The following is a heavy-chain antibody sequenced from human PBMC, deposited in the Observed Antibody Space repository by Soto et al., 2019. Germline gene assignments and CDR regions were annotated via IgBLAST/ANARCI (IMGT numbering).Heavy chain of an antibody. Sequence: QVQLVQSGAEVKKPGASVKVSCKASGYTFTSYGISWVRQAPGQGLEWMGWISAYNGNTNYAQKLQGRVTMTTDTSTSTGYRELRSLRSDDTAVYYRAKERHGPIGDYWGQGTLVTVSS. J-gene: IGHJ4*02. CDR3: AKERHGPIGDY. D-gene: IGHD3-10*01. CDR2: ISAYNGNT. V-gene: IGHV1-18*01. CDR1: GYTFTSYG.